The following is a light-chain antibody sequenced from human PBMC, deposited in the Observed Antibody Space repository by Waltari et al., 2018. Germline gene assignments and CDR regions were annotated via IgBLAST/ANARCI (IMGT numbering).Light chain of an antibody. CDR3: QQTTSFPLT. Sequence: DIVMTQSPDSLAVSLGERATINCKSSQSVLYSSNNNNYLAWYRQKPGQPPKLLFYWASTRASGVPDRFSGSGSGTDFTLTISRLQPEDSATYYCQQTTSFPLTFGGGTKVEIK. CDR2: WAS. J-gene: IGKJ4*01. CDR1: QSVLYSSNNNNY. V-gene: IGKV4-1*01.